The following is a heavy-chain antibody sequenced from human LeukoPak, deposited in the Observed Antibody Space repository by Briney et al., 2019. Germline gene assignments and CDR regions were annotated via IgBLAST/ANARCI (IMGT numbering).Heavy chain of an antibody. CDR1: GFIFSSYG. CDR3: ARGSYTSSWYGVFDY. CDR2: IWYDGSNK. V-gene: IGHV3-33*01. D-gene: IGHD6-13*01. Sequence: QPGRSLRLSCAASGFIFSSYGMHWVRQAPGKGLEWVAVIWYDGSNKYYADSVKGRFTISRDNSKSTLYLQMNSLRGEDTAVYYCARGSYTSSWYGVFDYWGQGTLVTVSS. J-gene: IGHJ4*02.